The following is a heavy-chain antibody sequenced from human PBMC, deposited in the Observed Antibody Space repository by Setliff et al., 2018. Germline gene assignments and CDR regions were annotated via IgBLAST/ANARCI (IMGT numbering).Heavy chain of an antibody. D-gene: IGHD3-9*01. Sequence: ASVKVSCKASGYTFTSYAMHWVRQAPGQRLEWMGRINPNSGGTNYAQKFQGRVTMTRDTSISTAYMELSRLRSDDTAVYYCARSNYDILTMNWFDPWGQGTLVTVSS. CDR2: INPNSGGT. CDR1: GYTFTSYA. V-gene: IGHV1-2*06. J-gene: IGHJ5*02. CDR3: ARSNYDILTMNWFDP.